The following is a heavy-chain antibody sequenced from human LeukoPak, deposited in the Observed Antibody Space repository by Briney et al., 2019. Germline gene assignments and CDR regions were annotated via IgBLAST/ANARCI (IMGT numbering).Heavy chain of an antibody. J-gene: IGHJ2*01. Sequence: TGGSLRLSCAASGFTFSSYWMHWGRQAPGKGLVWVSRINTDGSSTSYADSVKGRFTISRDNAKNTLYLQMNSLRAGDAAGYYCASHRPGYFDLWGRGTLVTVSS. CDR1: GFTFSSYW. V-gene: IGHV3-74*01. CDR2: INTDGSST. D-gene: IGHD6-6*01. CDR3: ASHRPGYFDL.